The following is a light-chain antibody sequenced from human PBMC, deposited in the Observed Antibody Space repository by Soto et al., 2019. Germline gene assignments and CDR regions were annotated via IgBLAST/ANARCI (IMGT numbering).Light chain of an antibody. CDR2: TTS. Sequence: DVQMTQSPSSLSASLGDRVTITCRASQTISLYLNWYQQKPGKAPKLLIATTSYLQNGVPSRFSGSRSGTEFTLTISSLQPDDFATYYCQQYSHYWTFGQGTKVDIK. V-gene: IGKV1-39*01. J-gene: IGKJ1*01. CDR3: QQYSHYWT. CDR1: QTISLY.